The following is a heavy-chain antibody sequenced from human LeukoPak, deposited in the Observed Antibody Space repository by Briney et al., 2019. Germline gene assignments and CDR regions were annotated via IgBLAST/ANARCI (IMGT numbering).Heavy chain of an antibody. V-gene: IGHV4-30-4*07. CDR1: GGSISGGGYS. J-gene: IGHJ4*02. CDR3: ARGASRSFDY. Sequence: SQTLSLTCAVSGGSISGGGYSWSWIRQPPGKGLEWIGYIYYSGSTYYNPSLKSRVTISVDTSKNQFSLKLSSVTAADTAVYYCARGASRSFDYWGQGSLVTVSS. CDR2: IYYSGST.